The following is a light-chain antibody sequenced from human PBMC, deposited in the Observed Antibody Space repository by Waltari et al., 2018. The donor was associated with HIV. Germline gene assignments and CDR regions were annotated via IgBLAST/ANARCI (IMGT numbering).Light chain of an antibody. CDR1: SRDIGTYTY. CDR2: EFN. Sequence: QPALTQPPSASGSPGPSVTISCTGTSRDIGTYTYVSWYQQHPDRAPNLLIYEFNKRPSGVPDRFSGSKSANTASLTVSGLQVADEADYYCSSYAGNNNYVFGTGTRVTVL. J-gene: IGLJ1*01. V-gene: IGLV2-8*01. CDR3: SSYAGNNNYV.